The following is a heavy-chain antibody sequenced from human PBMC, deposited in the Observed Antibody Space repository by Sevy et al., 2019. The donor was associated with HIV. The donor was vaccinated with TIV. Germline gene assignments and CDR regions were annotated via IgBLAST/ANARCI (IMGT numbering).Heavy chain of an antibody. CDR1: GFTFSSHS. J-gene: IGHJ3*02. CDR2: ISSSSSYI. Sequence: GGSLSLSCAASGFTFSSHSMNWVRQAPGKGLEWVSSISSSSSYIYYADSVKGRFTISRDNAKNSLYLQMNSLRAEDTAVYYCARDEDSWDAFDIWGQGTMVTVSS. CDR3: ARDEDSWDAFDI. V-gene: IGHV3-21*01. D-gene: IGHD6-6*01.